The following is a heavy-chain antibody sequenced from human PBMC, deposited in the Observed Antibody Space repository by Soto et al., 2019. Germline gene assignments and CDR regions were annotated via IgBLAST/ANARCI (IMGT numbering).Heavy chain of an antibody. J-gene: IGHJ6*02. CDR2: VKQDGGEK. CDR3: ASGGGWSFDH. V-gene: IGHV3-7*01. Sequence: PGGSLRLSCSASGFNFNQYGMSWVRQAPGKGLEWVANVKQDGGEKNYVDSVRGRFTISRDNTKNSLYLQMDSLRVEDTALYYCASGGGWSFDHWGQGTTVTVS. CDR1: GFNFNQYG. D-gene: IGHD6-19*01.